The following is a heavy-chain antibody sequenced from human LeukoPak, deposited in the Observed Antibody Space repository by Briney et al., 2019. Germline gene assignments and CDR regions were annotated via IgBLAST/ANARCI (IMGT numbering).Heavy chain of an antibody. V-gene: IGHV3-23*01. CDR2: ISAGGGST. Sequence: PGGSLRLSCAASGFTFSNYDMTWVRQAPGKGLECVSGISAGGGSTYYAYADSLRGRFTISRDNSRNTLYLQMNSLRAEDTAVYYCAKVRSIGSFGRDGFDLWGQGTLVTVSS. CDR3: AKVRSIGSFGRDGFDL. CDR1: GFTFSNYD. J-gene: IGHJ3*01. D-gene: IGHD3-10*01.